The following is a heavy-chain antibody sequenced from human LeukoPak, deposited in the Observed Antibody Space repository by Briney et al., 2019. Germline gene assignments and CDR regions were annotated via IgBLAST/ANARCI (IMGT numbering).Heavy chain of an antibody. CDR1: GDSVSSNSAT. CDR2: TYYKSKWHS. Sequence: SQTLSLTCAISGDSVSSNSATWNWIRQSPSRGLEWLGRTYYKSKWHSDYAVPVKSRIILNPDTSKNQFSLQLNSVTPEDTAVYFCARGLDTAIAYWGQGTLVTVSS. V-gene: IGHV6-1*01. D-gene: IGHD5-18*01. CDR3: ARGLDTAIAY. J-gene: IGHJ4*02.